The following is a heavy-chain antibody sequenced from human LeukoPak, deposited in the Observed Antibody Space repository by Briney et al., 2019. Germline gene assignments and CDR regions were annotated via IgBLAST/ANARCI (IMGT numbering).Heavy chain of an antibody. D-gene: IGHD1-26*01. CDR2: INPSSGGT. V-gene: IGHV1-2*02. J-gene: IGHJ3*02. CDR1: DYTFTGYF. Sequence: ASVKVSCKASDYTFTGYFMHWVRQAPGQGLEWMGWINPSSGGTNYVQKFQGRVTMTRDTSISTAYMELSRLRSDDTAVYSCARWATNAFDIWGQGTMVTVSS. CDR3: ARWATNAFDI.